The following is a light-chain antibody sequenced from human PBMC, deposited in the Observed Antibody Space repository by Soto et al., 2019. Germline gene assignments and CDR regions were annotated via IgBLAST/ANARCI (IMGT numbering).Light chain of an antibody. CDR1: SGSIASNY. Sequence: NFMLTQPHSVSESPGKTVTISCTRSSGSIASNYVQWYQQRPCSAPTTVIYEDNQRPSGVPDRFSGSIDSSSNSASLTSSGLKTEDAADYCCQSYDSSNHVVFGGGTKLTVL. V-gene: IGLV6-57*04. CDR2: EDN. J-gene: IGLJ2*01. CDR3: QSYDSSNHVV.